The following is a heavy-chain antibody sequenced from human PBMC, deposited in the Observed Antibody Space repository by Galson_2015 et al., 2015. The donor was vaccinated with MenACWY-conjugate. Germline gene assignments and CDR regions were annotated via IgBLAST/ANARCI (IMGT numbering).Heavy chain of an antibody. CDR2: IYYSGST. D-gene: IGHD2-15*01. CDR1: GGSISSSY. V-gene: IGHV4-59*08. J-gene: IGHJ6*02. Sequence: SETLSLTCTVSGGSISSSYWSWIRQPPGQGLEWIGYIYYSGSTNYNPSLKRRVTIPVDTSKNQFSLKLSSVTAADTAVYYCARGTVVVVAARVAYYYYGMDVWGQGTTVTVSS. CDR3: ARGTVVVVAARVAYYYYGMDV.